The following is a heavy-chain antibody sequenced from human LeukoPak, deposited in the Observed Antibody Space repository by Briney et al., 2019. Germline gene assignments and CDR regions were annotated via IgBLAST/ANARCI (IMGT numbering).Heavy chain of an antibody. CDR1: RYTLTELS. D-gene: IGHD6-6*01. J-gene: IGHJ4*02. Sequence: ASVKVSCKVSRYTLTELSMHWVRQAPGKGLEWMGGFDPEDGETIYAQKFQGRVTMTEDTSTDTAYMELSSLRSEDTAVYYCATGEHSVVAARYTFDYWGQGTLVTVSS. V-gene: IGHV1-24*01. CDR3: ATGEHSVVAARYTFDY. CDR2: FDPEDGET.